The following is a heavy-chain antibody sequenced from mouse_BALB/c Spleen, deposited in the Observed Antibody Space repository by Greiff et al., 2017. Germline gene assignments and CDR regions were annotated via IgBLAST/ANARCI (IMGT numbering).Heavy chain of an antibody. J-gene: IGHJ4*01. CDR1: GYKFTSYW. V-gene: IGHV1-55*01. Sequence: QVQLQQPGAELVKPGTSVKLSCKASGYKFTSYWINWVKLRPGQGLEWIGDIYPGSGSTNYNEKFKSKATLTVDTSSSTAYMQLSSLASEDSALYYCAREMITAMDYWGQGTSVTVSS. D-gene: IGHD2-4*01. CDR2: IYPGSGST. CDR3: AREMITAMDY.